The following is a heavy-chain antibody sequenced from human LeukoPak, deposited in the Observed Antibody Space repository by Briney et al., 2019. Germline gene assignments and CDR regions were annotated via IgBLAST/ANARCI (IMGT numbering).Heavy chain of an antibody. J-gene: IGHJ4*02. CDR3: AKDYCSSTTCYYNY. V-gene: IGHV3-9*01. D-gene: IGHD2-2*01. Sequence: PGRSLRLSCAASGFTFDDYAMHWVRQAPGKGLEWVSGISWNSGNISYADSVKGRFTISRDNAKNSLFLQMNSLRAEDTALYYCAKDYCSSTTCYYNYWGQGTLVTVSS. CDR1: GFTFDDYA. CDR2: ISWNSGNI.